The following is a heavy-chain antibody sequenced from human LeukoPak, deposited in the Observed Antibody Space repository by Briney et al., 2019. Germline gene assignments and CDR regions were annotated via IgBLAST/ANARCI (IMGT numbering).Heavy chain of an antibody. CDR3: ARSELGVYAQYAY. Sequence: SETLSLTCAVYGGSFSGYYWTWIRQPPGKGLEWIGEINHSGSTNYNPSLKSRVTISVDTSKNQFSLNLSSVTAADTAVYYCARSELGVYAQYAYWGQGTLVIVSS. CDR2: INHSGST. CDR1: GGSFSGYY. V-gene: IGHV4-34*01. D-gene: IGHD2-8*02. J-gene: IGHJ4*02.